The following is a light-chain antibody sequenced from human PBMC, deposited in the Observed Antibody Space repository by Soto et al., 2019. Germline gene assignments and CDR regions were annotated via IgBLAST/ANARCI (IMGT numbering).Light chain of an antibody. CDR2: DAS. CDR1: QRVSSS. V-gene: IGKV3-11*01. CDR3: QQRSNWPGT. Sequence: EIVLTQSPATLSLSPGERATLSCRASQRVSSSLAWYQQKPGQAPGLLIYDASNRATGIPARFSGSGSGTDFTLTISSLEPEDFAVYYCQQRSNWPGTFGQGTKVDIK. J-gene: IGKJ1*01.